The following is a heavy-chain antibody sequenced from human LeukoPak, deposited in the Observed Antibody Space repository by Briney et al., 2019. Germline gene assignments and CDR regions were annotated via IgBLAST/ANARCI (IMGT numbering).Heavy chain of an antibody. V-gene: IGHV3-33*06. CDR1: GFTFSSYG. J-gene: IGHJ4*02. D-gene: IGHD3-22*01. CDR2: IWYDGSNK. Sequence: GGSLRLSCAASGFTFSSYGMHWVRQAPGKGLEWVAVIWYDGSNKYYADSVKGRFTISRDNSKNTIYLQMNSLRAEDTAVYFCAKRAYSDSSGYLGSIDYWGQGTQVTVST. CDR3: AKRAYSDSSGYLGSIDY.